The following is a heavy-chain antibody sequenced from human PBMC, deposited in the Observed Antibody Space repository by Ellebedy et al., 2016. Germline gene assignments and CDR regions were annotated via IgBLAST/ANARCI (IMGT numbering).Heavy chain of an antibody. V-gene: IGHV3-30*04. Sequence: SLKISCAASGFTFSTNAIHWVRQAPGKGLEWVAVISYDGSNKYYADSVKGRFTISRDNSKNTMSLQMNSLRAENTAVYYCARAGGSGWYGRGFDYWGQGTLVTVSS. CDR3: ARAGGSGWYGRGFDY. J-gene: IGHJ4*02. CDR1: GFTFSTNA. CDR2: ISYDGSNK. D-gene: IGHD6-19*01.